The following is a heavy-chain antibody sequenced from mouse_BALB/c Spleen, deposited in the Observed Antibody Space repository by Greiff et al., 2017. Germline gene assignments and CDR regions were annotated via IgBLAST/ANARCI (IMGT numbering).Heavy chain of an antibody. V-gene: IGHV14-3*02. CDR1: GFNIKDTY. CDR3: AIYYDYDDGAY. D-gene: IGHD2-4*01. Sequence: EVQLQQSGAELVKPGASVKLSCTASGFNIKDTYMHWVKQRPEQGLEWIGRIDPANGNTKYDPKFQGKATITADTSSNTAYLQLSSLTSEDTAVYYCAIYYDYDDGAYWGQGTLVTVS. J-gene: IGHJ3*01. CDR2: IDPANGNT.